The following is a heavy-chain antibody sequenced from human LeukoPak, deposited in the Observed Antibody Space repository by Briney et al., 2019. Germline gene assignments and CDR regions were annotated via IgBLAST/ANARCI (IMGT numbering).Heavy chain of an antibody. J-gene: IGHJ3*02. Sequence: PGGSLRLSCEGSGFTSFDFPMNWVRKAPGKGLEWVSHIRTDGTITYADSVKGRFTISRDDAKTSVYLQMNSLRDEDTAMYYCARDNIWAFDIWGQGTMVTVSS. V-gene: IGHV3-48*02. CDR1: GFTSFDFP. D-gene: IGHD3-9*01. CDR3: ARDNIWAFDI. CDR2: IRTDGTI.